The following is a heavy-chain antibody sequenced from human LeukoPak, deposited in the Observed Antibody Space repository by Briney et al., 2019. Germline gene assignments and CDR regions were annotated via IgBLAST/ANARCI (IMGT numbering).Heavy chain of an antibody. CDR1: GFTFISYA. J-gene: IGHJ3*02. CDR3: AKGGYCSSTSCHAGYRRAFDI. D-gene: IGHD2-2*01. V-gene: IGHV3-23*01. Sequence: PGGSLRLSCAASGFTFISYAMSWGRQAPGKGLEWVSAISGSGGGTYYADSVKGRFTIARDNSKNTLYLQMNSLTAEPTAVYYCAKGGYCSSTSCHAGYRRAFDIWGHGTMVTVSS. CDR2: ISGSGGGT.